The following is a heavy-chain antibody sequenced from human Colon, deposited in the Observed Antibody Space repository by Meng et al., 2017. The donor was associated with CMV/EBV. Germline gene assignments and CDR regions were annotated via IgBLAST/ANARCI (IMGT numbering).Heavy chain of an antibody. V-gene: IGHV4-59*11. CDR1: GESLRSHY. Sequence: SETLSLTCTVSGESLRSHYWSWIRQPPGKGLAWMGHVYYSGSATYSPSLRSRLSISLDMSKNQFSLSLRSVTAADTAMYFCARGLGHASNNSHDFWGQGTLVTVSS. D-gene: IGHD1-1*01. J-gene: IGHJ4*02. CDR3: ARGLGHASNNSHDF. CDR2: VYYSGSA.